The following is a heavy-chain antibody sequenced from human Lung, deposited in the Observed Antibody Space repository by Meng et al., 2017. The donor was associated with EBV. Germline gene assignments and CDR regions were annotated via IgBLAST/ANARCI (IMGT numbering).Heavy chain of an antibody. Sequence: QVQLVESGWGGVQPGRSLRLSCAASGFTFSRYSMHWVRQAPGRGLDWVAVISYDGGTTYHADSVKGRFTISRDNYKNTLYLEMNSLRPDDTATYYCARETAIVTQGVDYWGQGTLVTVSS. J-gene: IGHJ4*02. CDR1: GFTFSRYS. CDR2: ISYDGGTT. CDR3: ARETAIVTQGVDY. D-gene: IGHD1-26*01. V-gene: IGHV3-30-3*01.